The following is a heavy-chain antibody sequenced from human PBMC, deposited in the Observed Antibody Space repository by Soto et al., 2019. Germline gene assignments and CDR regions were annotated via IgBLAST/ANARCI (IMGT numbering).Heavy chain of an antibody. V-gene: IGHV3-30*19. Sequence: QVQLVESGGGVVQPGTSLRVCCVGSGFTFRSYVMHWVRQAPGKGLEWVALTSYDGSDKYYDDSVRGRFTISRDNSRNTVDLQMDSLRLEDTALYYCARWGTTGGLDVWGQGTLVSVSS. J-gene: IGHJ1*01. D-gene: IGHD3-16*01. CDR1: GFTFRSYV. CDR2: TSYDGSDK. CDR3: ARWGTTGGLDV.